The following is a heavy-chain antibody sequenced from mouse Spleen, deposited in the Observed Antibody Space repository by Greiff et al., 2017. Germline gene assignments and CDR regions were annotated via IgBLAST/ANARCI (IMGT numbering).Heavy chain of an antibody. J-gene: IGHJ4*01. D-gene: IGHD1-3*01. Sequence: EVQLVESGGGLVKPGGSLKLSCAASGFTFSDYGMHWVRQAPEKGLEWVAYISSGSSTIYYADTVKGRFTISRDNAKNTLFLQMTSLRSEDTAMYYCAREWLDYAMDYWGQGTSVTVSS. CDR3: AREWLDYAMDY. CDR1: GFTFSDYG. CDR2: ISSGSSTI. V-gene: IGHV5-17*01.